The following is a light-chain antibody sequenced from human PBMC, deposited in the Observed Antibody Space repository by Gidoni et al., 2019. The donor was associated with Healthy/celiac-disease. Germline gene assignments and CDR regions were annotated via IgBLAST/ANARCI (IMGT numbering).Light chain of an antibody. CDR1: QGISSY. Sequence: GDRVTITCRASQGISSYLAWYQQKPGKAPKLLIYAASTLQSGVPSRFSGSGSGTDFTLTISCLQSEDFATYYCQQYYSYQWTFGQGTKVEIK. V-gene: IGKV1-8*01. CDR2: AAS. CDR3: QQYYSYQWT. J-gene: IGKJ1*01.